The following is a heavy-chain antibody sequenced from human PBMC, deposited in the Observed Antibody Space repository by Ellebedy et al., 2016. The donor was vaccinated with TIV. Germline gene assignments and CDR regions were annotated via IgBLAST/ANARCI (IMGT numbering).Heavy chain of an antibody. CDR2: ITHSGST. CDR3: ARGLARDY. J-gene: IGHJ4*02. Sequence: MPSETLSLTCAVYGGSFSGYYWSWIRQPPGKGLAWIGEITHSGSTNYNPSLKIRVTISVDTSKNQFSLNLSSVTAADTAVYYCARGLARDYWGQGTLVTVSS. V-gene: IGHV4-34*01. CDR1: GGSFSGYY.